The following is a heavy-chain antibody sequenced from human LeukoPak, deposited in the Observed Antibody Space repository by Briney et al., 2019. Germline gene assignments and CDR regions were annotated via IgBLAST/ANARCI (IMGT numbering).Heavy chain of an antibody. CDR3: ARPLGSGYYTPPGY. D-gene: IGHD5-12*01. Sequence: PSETLSLTCAVSGGSISSSSFYCGWIRQPPGKGLEWIGSIYHSGSTYYNPSLKSRVTISVDTSKNQFSLKLSSVTAADTAVYYCARPLGSGYYTPPGYWGQGTLVTVSS. J-gene: IGHJ4*02. CDR2: IYHSGST. V-gene: IGHV4-39*01. CDR1: GGSISSSSFY.